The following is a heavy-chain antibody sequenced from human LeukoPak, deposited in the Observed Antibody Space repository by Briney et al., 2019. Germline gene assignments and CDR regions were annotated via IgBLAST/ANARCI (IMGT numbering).Heavy chain of an antibody. V-gene: IGHV1-18*01. Sequence: ASVKVSCKASGYTFTIYGISWVRQAPGQGLEWMGWIGPYDGNTNHAQNFQGRVTMTTDTLTSTAYMELRSLTSDDTAVYYCARDTYHYDSSGNSGWFDPWGQGTLVTVSS. CDR1: GYTFTIYG. J-gene: IGHJ5*02. CDR2: IGPYDGNT. D-gene: IGHD3-22*01. CDR3: ARDTYHYDSSGNSGWFDP.